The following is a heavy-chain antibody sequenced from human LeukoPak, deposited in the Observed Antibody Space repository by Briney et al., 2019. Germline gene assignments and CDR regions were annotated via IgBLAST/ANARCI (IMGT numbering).Heavy chain of an antibody. CDR1: GFTFSSYG. D-gene: IGHD2-21*02. CDR2: ISYDGSNK. V-gene: IGHV3-30*03. J-gene: IGHJ4*02. Sequence: GGSLRLSCAASGFTFSSYGMHWVRQAPGKGLEWVAVISYDGSNKYYADSVKGRFTISRDNSKNTLYLQMNSLRAEDTAVYYCARDTLAYCGGDCYSVWGQGTLVTVSS. CDR3: ARDTLAYCGGDCYSV.